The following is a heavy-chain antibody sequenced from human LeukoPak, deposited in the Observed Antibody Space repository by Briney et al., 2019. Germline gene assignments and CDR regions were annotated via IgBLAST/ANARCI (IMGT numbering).Heavy chain of an antibody. CDR1: GFTFSSYA. Sequence: GGSLRLSCAASGFTFSSYAMSWVRQAPGKGLEWVSAISGSGGSTYYADSVKGRFTISRDNSKNTLYLQMNSLRAEDTAVYYCAKGVVVVPAAISWADVWGQGTTVTVSS. CDR2: ISGSGGST. V-gene: IGHV3-23*01. D-gene: IGHD2-2*01. J-gene: IGHJ6*02. CDR3: AKGVVVVPAAISWADV.